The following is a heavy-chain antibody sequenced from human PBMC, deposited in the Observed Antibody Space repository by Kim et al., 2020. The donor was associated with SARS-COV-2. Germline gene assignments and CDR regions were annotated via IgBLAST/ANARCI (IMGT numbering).Heavy chain of an antibody. CDR1: GGSISSYY. J-gene: IGHJ4*02. CDR2: IYYSGST. D-gene: IGHD1-26*01. V-gene: IGHV4-59*13. Sequence: SETLSLTCTVSGGSISSYYWSWIRQPPGKGLEWIGYIYYSGSTNYNPSLKSRVTISVDTSKNQFSLKLSSVTAADTAVYYCARDGASGSYFTFDYWGQGTLVTVSS. CDR3: ARDGASGSYFTFDY.